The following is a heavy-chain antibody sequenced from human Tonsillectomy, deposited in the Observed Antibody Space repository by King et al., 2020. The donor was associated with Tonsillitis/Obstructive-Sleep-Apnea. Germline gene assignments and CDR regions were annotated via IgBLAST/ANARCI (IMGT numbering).Heavy chain of an antibody. CDR2: MYYSGST. CDR1: GGSISSGGYY. Sequence: QLQESGPGLVKPSQTLSLTCTVSGGSISSGGYYWSWIRQHPGKGLEWIGYMYYSGSTYYNPSLKSRITISVDTSKNQFSLKLSSVTAADTAVYYCAGEPFYGSGSYSYGLDVWGQGTTVTVSS. D-gene: IGHD3-10*01. J-gene: IGHJ6*02. V-gene: IGHV4-31*03. CDR3: AGEPFYGSGSYSYGLDV.